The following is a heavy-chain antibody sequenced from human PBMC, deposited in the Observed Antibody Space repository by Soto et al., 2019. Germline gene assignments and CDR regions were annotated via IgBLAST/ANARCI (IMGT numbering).Heavy chain of an antibody. CDR2: LSYDGIAQ. V-gene: IGHV3-30*18. J-gene: IGHJ5*02. CDR3: VKGGWYGSSSPSDR. Sequence: QEQLVESGGAVSQPGGSLRLSCEASGSTWSRQDMHWVGQAPAKGLEWVAVLSYDGIAQYYADSVKGRFTISRDNSKNTLYLQMNSLRVEDTALYYCVKGGWYGSSSPSDRWGQGTLVTVSS. CDR1: GSTWSRQD. D-gene: IGHD6-6*01.